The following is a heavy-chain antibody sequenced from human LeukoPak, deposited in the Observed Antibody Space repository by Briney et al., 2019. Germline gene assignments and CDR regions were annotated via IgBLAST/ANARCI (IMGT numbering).Heavy chain of an antibody. Sequence: SETLSLTCTVSGDSLNTYYWSWTRQPPGKGLEWIGYIYYSGSTNYNPSLKSRVTISVDTSKNQFSLRLSSVTAADTAVYYCARQRKSPDVLRFDYWGQGTLVTVSP. V-gene: IGHV4-59*08. CDR3: ARQRKSPDVLRFDY. D-gene: IGHD1-14*01. CDR2: IYYSGST. CDR1: GDSLNTYY. J-gene: IGHJ4*02.